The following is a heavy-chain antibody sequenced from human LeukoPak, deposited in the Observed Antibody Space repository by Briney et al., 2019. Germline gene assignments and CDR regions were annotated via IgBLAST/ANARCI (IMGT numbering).Heavy chain of an antibody. CDR2: INHSGST. CDR3: EGRIRDCTNGVCSNWFDP. D-gene: IGHD2-8*01. V-gene: IGHV4-34*01. Sequence: PSETLSLTCAVYGGSLSGNFWSWIRQPPGKGLGWIGEINHSGSTNYNPSLKSRVTIPVDTSKNQFSLKLSSVTAADTVFYQAEGRIRDCTNGVCSNWFDPWGQGTLVTVSS. CDR1: GGSLSGNF. J-gene: IGHJ5*02.